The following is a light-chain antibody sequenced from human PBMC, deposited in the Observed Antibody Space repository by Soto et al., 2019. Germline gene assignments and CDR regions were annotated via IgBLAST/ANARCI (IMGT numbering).Light chain of an antibody. J-gene: IGKJ2*01. CDR1: QSIISNF. V-gene: IGKV3-20*01. CDR2: DSS. CDR3: QQTLQSPRT. Sequence: EIVLTQSPGTLSLSPGETASLSCWASQSIISNFLAWYQQRRGQPPRLLIYDSSRRASGIPARFTGSGSGTAFTLTISRVEPEDSAVYYCQQTLQSPRTFGQGTRLEI.